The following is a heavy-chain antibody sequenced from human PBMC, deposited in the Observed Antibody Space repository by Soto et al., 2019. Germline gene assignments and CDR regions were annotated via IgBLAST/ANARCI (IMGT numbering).Heavy chain of an antibody. Sequence: QVQLVQSGAEVKKPGASVKVSCKASGYTFTSYDINWVRQATGQVLEWMGWMNPNSGNTGYAQKFQGRVTMTRNTSISTVYMERSSLRSEDTAVYYGARTRPGSSWYAINYYDMDVWGQGTTVTVSS. D-gene: IGHD6-13*01. J-gene: IGHJ6*02. V-gene: IGHV1-8*01. CDR3: ARTRPGSSWYAINYYDMDV. CDR2: MNPNSGNT. CDR1: GYTFTSYD.